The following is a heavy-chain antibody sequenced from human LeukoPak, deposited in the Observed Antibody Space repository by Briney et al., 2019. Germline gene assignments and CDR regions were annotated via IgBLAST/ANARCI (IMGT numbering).Heavy chain of an antibody. CDR1: GFTFSDYY. CDR2: INHSGST. D-gene: IGHD3-3*01. J-gene: IGHJ6*02. V-gene: IGHV4-34*01. CDR3: ARRARISITIFGVVTDPYYYYGMDV. Sequence: GSLRLSCAASGFTFSDYYMSWIRQPPGKGLEWIGEINHSGSTNYNPSLKSRVTISVDTSKNQFSLKLSSVTAADTAVYYCARRARISITIFGVVTDPYYYYGMDVWGQGTTVTVSS.